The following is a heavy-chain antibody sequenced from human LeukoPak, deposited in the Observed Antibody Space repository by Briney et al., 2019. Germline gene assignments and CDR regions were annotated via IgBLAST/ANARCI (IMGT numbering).Heavy chain of an antibody. CDR2: VYYSGNT. V-gene: IGHV4-39*01. J-gene: IGHJ4*02. CDR3: ARPKVGATRGFDY. Sequence: SETLSLTCTVSGGSISPYYWSWIRQPPGKGLEWIGSVYYSGNTCYNPSLRSRVTISVDTSKNQFSLTLTSLTAADTAVYYCARPKVGATRGFDYWGQGTLVTVSS. D-gene: IGHD1-26*01. CDR1: GGSISPYY.